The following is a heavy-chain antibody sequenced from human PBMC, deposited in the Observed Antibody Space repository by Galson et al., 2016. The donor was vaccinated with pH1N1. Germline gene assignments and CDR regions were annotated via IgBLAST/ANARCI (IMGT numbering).Heavy chain of an antibody. D-gene: IGHD2-15*01. CDR1: GFTFTSYA. J-gene: IGHJ6*01. Sequence: SLRLSCAASGFTFTSYAMSRVRQPPGKGLEWVSAISGSGDSAYFADSVKGRFTISRDNSKNTLYLQMNSLRAADTAVYYCAREDLVVGEGWDSGVDLWGQGTTVTVSS. CDR2: ISGSGDSA. V-gene: IGHV3-23*01. CDR3: AREDLVVGEGWDSGVDL.